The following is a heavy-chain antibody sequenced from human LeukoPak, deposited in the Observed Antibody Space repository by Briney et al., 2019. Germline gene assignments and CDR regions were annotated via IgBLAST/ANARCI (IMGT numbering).Heavy chain of an antibody. CDR1: GGSMSSFY. J-gene: IGHJ4*02. V-gene: IGHV4-59*08. CDR3: ARKEAVTTPFDY. Sequence: SETLSLTCTVSGGSMSSFYWSWIRQPPGKGLEWVGYIYYSGSTNYNPSLKSRVTISVDTSKNQFSLKLSSVTAADTAVYYCARKEAVTTPFDYWGQGTLVTVSS. CDR2: IYYSGST. D-gene: IGHD4-17*01.